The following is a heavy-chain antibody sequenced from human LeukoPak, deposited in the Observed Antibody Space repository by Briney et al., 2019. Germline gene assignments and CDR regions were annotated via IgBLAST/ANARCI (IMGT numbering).Heavy chain of an antibody. D-gene: IGHD3-22*01. Sequence: GGSLRLSCAASGFTFSSYGMNWVRQAPGKGLEWVSSISYSGYTIYYADSVKGRFTISRDSAKNSVYLQMESLRAEDTAAYYCARESYHYDSSGIDAFDIWGQGTMVTVSS. CDR3: ARESYHYDSSGIDAFDI. J-gene: IGHJ3*02. CDR2: ISYSGYTI. CDR1: GFTFSSYG. V-gene: IGHV3-48*03.